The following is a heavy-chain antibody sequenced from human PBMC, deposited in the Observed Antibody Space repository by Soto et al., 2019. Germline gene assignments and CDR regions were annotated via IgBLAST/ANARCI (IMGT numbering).Heavy chain of an antibody. CDR1: GGSISSGGYS. Sequence: SETLSLTCAVSGGSISSGGYSWSWIRQPPGKALEWIAYLYHTGNTYYHPSLESRVTMSVDTSKNQFSLKLTSVTAADTAVYYCARFRGTAILDYWGQGALVTVSS. V-gene: IGHV4-30-2*01. J-gene: IGHJ4*02. D-gene: IGHD2-21*02. CDR3: ARFRGTAILDY. CDR2: LYHTGNT.